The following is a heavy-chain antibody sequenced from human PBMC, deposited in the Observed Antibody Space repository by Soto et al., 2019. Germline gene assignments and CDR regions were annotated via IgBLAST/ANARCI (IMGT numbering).Heavy chain of an antibody. D-gene: IGHD1-26*01. Sequence: EVQLVESGGGLVQPGGSVRLSCAASGFTFSSHWMHWVRQVPGKGLVWVSRINSDGSTTTYADSVKGRFTISRDNAKNTLYLQMNSLRAEVTAVYTCARGQEGGSYFLAFDIWGQGTMVTVSS. CDR3: ARGQEGGSYFLAFDI. CDR1: GFTFSSHW. V-gene: IGHV3-74*01. CDR2: INSDGSTT. J-gene: IGHJ3*02.